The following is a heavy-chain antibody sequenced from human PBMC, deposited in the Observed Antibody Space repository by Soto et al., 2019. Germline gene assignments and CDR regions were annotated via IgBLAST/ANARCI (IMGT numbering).Heavy chain of an antibody. CDR3: AMSPGGVLRYLTDY. D-gene: IGHD3-9*01. CDR1: GFTFSSYS. CDR2: ISSSSSTI. V-gene: IGHV3-48*01. J-gene: IGHJ4*02. Sequence: GGSLRLSCAASGFTFSSYSMNWVRQAPGKGLEWVSYISSSSSTIYYADSVKGRFTISRDNAKNSLYLQMNSLRAEDTAVYYCAMSPGGVLRYLTDYWGQGTLVTVSS.